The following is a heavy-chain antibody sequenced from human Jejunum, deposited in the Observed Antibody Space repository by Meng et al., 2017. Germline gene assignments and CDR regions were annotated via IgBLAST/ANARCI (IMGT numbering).Heavy chain of an antibody. CDR2: IYSGGTT. CDR1: GFTIISNI. Sequence: GQLLESVGGLLPAGGALRLSWSASGFTIISNIMRWVRQGTGKGLEWVSLIYSGGTTYYADSVKGRLTISRDNSENTLYLQMNSLRAEDTAVYFCCYYDAGPYYKGTSWGQGTLVTVSS. D-gene: IGHD3-10*01. J-gene: IGHJ5*02. CDR3: CYYDAGPYYKGTS. V-gene: IGHV3-53*01.